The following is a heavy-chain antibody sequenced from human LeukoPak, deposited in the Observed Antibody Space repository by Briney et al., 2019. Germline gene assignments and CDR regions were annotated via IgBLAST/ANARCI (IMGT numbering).Heavy chain of an antibody. CDR3: ARVGGVIAPLDY. Sequence: TSETLSLTCTVSGGSISSYYWSWIRQPPGKGLEWIGYIYYSGSTNYNPSLKSRVTISVDTSKNQFSPKLSSVTAADTAVYYCARVGGVIAPLDYWGQGTLVTVPS. J-gene: IGHJ4*02. V-gene: IGHV4-59*01. CDR1: GGSISSYY. D-gene: IGHD3-16*02. CDR2: IYYSGST.